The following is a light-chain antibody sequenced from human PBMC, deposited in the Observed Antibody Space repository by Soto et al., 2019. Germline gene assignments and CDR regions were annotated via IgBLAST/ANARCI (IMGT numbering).Light chain of an antibody. CDR2: AAS. CDR1: QGISSW. CDR3: QQLYTFPLT. J-gene: IGKJ5*01. Sequence: GGRVTITCRASQGISSWLAWYQQKPGRAPNLLIYAASSLQSGVPLRFSGSGSGTDFTLSISSLQPEDVATYYCQQLYTFPLTFXQGTRTEIK. V-gene: IGKV1D-12*01.